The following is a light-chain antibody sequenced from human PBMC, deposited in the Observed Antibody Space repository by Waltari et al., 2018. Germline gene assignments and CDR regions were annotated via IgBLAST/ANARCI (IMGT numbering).Light chain of an antibody. CDR2: DAS. CDR3: QQRTNWQSLS. Sequence: EIVLTQSPATLSLSPGERATLSCRASENINIFLAWYQQKPGQAPRLLISDASNRAAGVPARFSGSGSLTDFPLTISSLEPEDFGVYYCQQRTNWQSLSFGGGTRVEIK. V-gene: IGKV3D-11*02. J-gene: IGKJ4*01. CDR1: ENINIF.